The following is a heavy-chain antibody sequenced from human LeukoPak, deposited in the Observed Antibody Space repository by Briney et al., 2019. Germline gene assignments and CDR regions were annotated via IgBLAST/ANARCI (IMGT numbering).Heavy chain of an antibody. CDR3: AKERGSSWYRDYYFDY. D-gene: IGHD6-13*01. V-gene: IGHV3-7*01. CDR1: GFTFNSSW. J-gene: IGHJ4*02. Sequence: GGSLRLSCAASGFTFNSSWMHWVRQAPGKGLEWVANIKQDGSEKYYVDSVKGRFTISRDNSKNTLYLQMNSLRAEDTAVYYCAKERGSSWYRDYYFDYWGQGTLVTVSS. CDR2: IKQDGSEK.